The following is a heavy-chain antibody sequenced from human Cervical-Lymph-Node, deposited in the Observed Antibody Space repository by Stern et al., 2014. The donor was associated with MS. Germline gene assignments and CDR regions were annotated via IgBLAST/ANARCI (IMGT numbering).Heavy chain of an antibody. J-gene: IGHJ4*02. CDR3: ARHCAKREQCAFDY. CDR1: GYIFTNYW. V-gene: IGHV5-51*01. CDR2: IFPDDSDI. D-gene: IGHD6-19*01. Sequence: EVQLVESGAEVKEPGESLKISCKGSGYIFTNYWIGWVRQMPGKGLESMGIIFPDDSDIRYSPSFEGQVTISADKSINTAFLQWNSLKASDTAMYYCARHCAKREQCAFDYWGQGTLVTVSS.